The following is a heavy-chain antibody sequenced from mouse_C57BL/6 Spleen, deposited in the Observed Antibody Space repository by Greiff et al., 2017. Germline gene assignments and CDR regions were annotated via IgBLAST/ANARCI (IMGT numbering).Heavy chain of an antibody. CDR2: IRNKANGSTT. CDR3: ARYTPVLAPYAMGY. V-gene: IGHV7-3*01. CDR1: GFTFTDYY. Sequence: EVQVVESGGGLVQPGGSLSLSCAASGFTFTDYYMSWVRQPPGKALEWLGFIRNKANGSTTEYSASVKGRFTISRDNSPSILYLQMSALRAEDTATYYCARYTPVLAPYAMGYWGQGPSVTVSS. D-gene: IGHD1-1*01. J-gene: IGHJ4*01.